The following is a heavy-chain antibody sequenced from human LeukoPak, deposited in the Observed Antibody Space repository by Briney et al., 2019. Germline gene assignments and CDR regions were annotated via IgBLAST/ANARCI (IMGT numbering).Heavy chain of an antibody. Sequence: SVKVSCKASGFTFTSSAVQWVRQARGQRLEWIGWIVVGSGNTNYAQKFQERVTITRDMSTSTAYMELSSLRSEDTAVYYCAAELQLSSSWYGFSYWGQGTLVTVSS. D-gene: IGHD6-13*01. V-gene: IGHV1-58*01. J-gene: IGHJ4*02. CDR1: GFTFTSSA. CDR2: IVVGSGNT. CDR3: AAELQLSSSWYGFSY.